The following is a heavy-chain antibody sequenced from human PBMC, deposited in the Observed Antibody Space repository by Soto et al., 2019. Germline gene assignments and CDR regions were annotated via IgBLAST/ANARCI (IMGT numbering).Heavy chain of an antibody. CDR1: GGSIGTYS. CDR3: ARANRPITMTYLNWFDP. V-gene: IGHV4-59*12. D-gene: IGHD3-22*01. CDR2: IHYSGST. Sequence: SETLSLTCTVSGGSIGTYSWSWIRQPPGKGLEWIGDIHYSGSTYYNPSLKSRVTISVDRSKNRFSLNLNSVTAADTAVYYCARANRPITMTYLNWFDPWGQGTLVTVSS. J-gene: IGHJ5*02.